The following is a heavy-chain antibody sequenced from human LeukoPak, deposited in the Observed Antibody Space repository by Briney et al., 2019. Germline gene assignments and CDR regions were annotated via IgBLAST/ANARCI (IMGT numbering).Heavy chain of an antibody. J-gene: IGHJ6*02. D-gene: IGHD3-9*01. V-gene: IGHV4-31*11. Sequence: SETLSLTCAVSGGSISSGGYYWSWIRQHPGKGLEWIGYIYYSGSTYYNPSLKSRVTISVDTSKNQFSLKLSSVTAADTAVYYCASNYDTYYYYGLDVWGQGTTVTVSS. CDR2: IYYSGST. CDR1: GGSISSGGYY. CDR3: ASNYDTYYYYGLDV.